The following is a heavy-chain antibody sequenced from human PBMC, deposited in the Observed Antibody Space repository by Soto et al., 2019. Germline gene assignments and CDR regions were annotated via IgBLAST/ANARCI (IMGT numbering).Heavy chain of an antibody. D-gene: IGHD1-1*01. CDR1: GYTFSTYG. CDR3: ARDWKGAEGFDP. J-gene: IGHJ5*02. V-gene: IGHV1-18*01. Sequence: QVQLVQSGAEVKKPGASVKVSCKASGYTFSTYGFSWVRQAPGQGLEWMGWIGADNGDTNYQGRVTMTTDTSTTTSYMELRSLTSADTAVYFCARDWKGAEGFDPWGQGTLVTVSS. CDR2: IGADNGDT.